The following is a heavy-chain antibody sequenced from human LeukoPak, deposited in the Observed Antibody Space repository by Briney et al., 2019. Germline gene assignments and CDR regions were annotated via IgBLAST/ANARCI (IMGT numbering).Heavy chain of an antibody. Sequence: PGGSLRLSCAASGFTFSSYSMNWVRQAPGRGLEWVSAISDSGGTTYYADSVKGRFTISRDNSKNTLFLQMNSLRAEDTALYYCAKARGNCDCDAFDSWGLGTMVTVSS. D-gene: IGHD4-23*01. V-gene: IGHV3-23*01. CDR3: AKARGNCDCDAFDS. CDR2: ISDSGGTT. J-gene: IGHJ3*02. CDR1: GFTFSSYS.